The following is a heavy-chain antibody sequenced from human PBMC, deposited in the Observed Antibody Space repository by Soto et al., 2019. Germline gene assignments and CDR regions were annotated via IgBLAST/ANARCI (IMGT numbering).Heavy chain of an antibody. CDR2: IYFSGST. Sequence: PSETLSLTCTVSGVSISSSSYYWGWIRQTPGKGLEWIGTIYFSGSTYYNPSLKSRVTISVDRSKNQFSLNLTSVTAADTAVYYCARHGSYWGPGTLVTV. V-gene: IGHV4-39*01. CDR1: GVSISSSSYY. CDR3: ARHGSY. J-gene: IGHJ4*02.